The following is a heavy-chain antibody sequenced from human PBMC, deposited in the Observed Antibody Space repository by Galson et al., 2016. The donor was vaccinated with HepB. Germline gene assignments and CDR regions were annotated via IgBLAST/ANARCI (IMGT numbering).Heavy chain of an antibody. J-gene: IGHJ4*02. V-gene: IGHV6-1*01. Sequence: CAISGDSVSSNSAAWNWIRQSPSRGLEWLGRTYCRSKWYNDYAESVKSRITINPDTSKNQFSLQLHSVTPDDTAFYYCAGEGASGYALDYWGQGTLVTVSS. CDR3: AGEGASGYALDY. CDR1: GDSVSSNSAA. D-gene: IGHD6-25*01. CDR2: TYCRSKWYN.